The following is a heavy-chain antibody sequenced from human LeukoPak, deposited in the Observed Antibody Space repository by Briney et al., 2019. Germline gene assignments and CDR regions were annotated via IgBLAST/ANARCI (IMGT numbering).Heavy chain of an antibody. CDR3: ARADFIDAGPYLIAP. J-gene: IGHJ5*02. V-gene: IGHV1-2*02. CDR1: GYTFTDYY. D-gene: IGHD3-3*01. CDR2: INTKTGRT. Sequence: ASVKVSCKTSGYTFTDYYIHWVRQAPGQGVEWMGWINTKTGRTSSARKFQGRVIMTRDPSITTVYMDMAWLTSADTAIYFCARADFIDAGPYLIAPWGQGTLVTVSS.